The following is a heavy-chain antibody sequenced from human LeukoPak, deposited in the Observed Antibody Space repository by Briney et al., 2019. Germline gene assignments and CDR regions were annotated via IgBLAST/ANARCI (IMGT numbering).Heavy chain of an antibody. Sequence: PSGTLSLTCAVSGAXITNSHCWSWARQPPGKGLEWIGEIYHSGTTNYNPSLQSRVTMSVDKSKNQFSLKLSSVTAADTAVYYCATYFYGEYGSYYFDYWGQGTLVTASS. CDR3: ATYFYGEYGSYYFDY. CDR1: GAXITNSHC. J-gene: IGHJ4*02. D-gene: IGHD4-17*01. CDR2: IYHSGTT. V-gene: IGHV4-4*02.